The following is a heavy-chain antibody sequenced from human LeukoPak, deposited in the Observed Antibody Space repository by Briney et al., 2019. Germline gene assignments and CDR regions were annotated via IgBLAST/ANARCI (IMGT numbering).Heavy chain of an antibody. V-gene: IGHV4-59*08. CDR3: ARLSRRYFDWLFYPDYFDY. Sequence: SETLSLTCTVSGGSISRYYWSWIRQPPGKGLEWIGYIYYSGSTNYNPSLKSRVTISVDTSKNQFSLKLSSVTAADTAVYYCARLSRRYFDWLFYPDYFDYWGQGTLVTVSS. CDR2: IYYSGST. J-gene: IGHJ4*02. D-gene: IGHD3-9*01. CDR1: GGSISRYY.